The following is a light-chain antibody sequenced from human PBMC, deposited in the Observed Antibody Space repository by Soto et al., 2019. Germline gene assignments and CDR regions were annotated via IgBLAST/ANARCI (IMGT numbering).Light chain of an antibody. CDR3: QQRSNWFLT. Sequence: ELVLTQSPGTLSLSPGERATLSCRASQTVRNNYLAWYQQKPGQAPRLLIYDASNRATGIPARFSGSGSGTDFTLTISSLEPEDFAVYYCQQRSNWFLTFGGGTKVDIK. CDR1: QTVRNNY. CDR2: DAS. V-gene: IGKV3-11*01. J-gene: IGKJ4*01.